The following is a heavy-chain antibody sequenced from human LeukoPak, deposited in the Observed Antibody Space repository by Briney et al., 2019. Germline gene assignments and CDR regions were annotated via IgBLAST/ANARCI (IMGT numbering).Heavy chain of an antibody. J-gene: IGHJ2*01. CDR2: ISYDGSNK. CDR3: ARDRTVTTRKDWYFDL. Sequence: GRSLRLSCAASGFTFSSYAMHWVRQAPGKGLEWVAVISYDGSNKYYADSVKGRFTISRDNSKNTLYLQMNSLRAEDTAVYYCARDRTVTTRKDWYFDLWGRGTLVTVSS. CDR1: GFTFSSYA. V-gene: IGHV3-30-3*01. D-gene: IGHD4-17*01.